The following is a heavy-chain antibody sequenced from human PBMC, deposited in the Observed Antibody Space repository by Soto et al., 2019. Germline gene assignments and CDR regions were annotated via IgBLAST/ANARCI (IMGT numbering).Heavy chain of an antibody. CDR1: GGTFSSYA. V-gene: IGHV1-69*13. J-gene: IGHJ3*02. D-gene: IGHD6-13*01. CDR2: IIPIFGTA. CDR3: ARDIAAAGNGIPGAFDI. Sequence: GASVKVSCKASGGTFSSYAISWVRQAPGQGLEWMGGIIPIFGTANYAQKFQGRVTITADESTSTAYMELSSLRSEDTAVYYCARDIAAAGNGIPGAFDIWGQGTMVTVSS.